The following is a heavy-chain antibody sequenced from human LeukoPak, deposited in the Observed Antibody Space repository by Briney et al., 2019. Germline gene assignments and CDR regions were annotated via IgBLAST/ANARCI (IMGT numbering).Heavy chain of an antibody. D-gene: IGHD6-13*01. J-gene: IGHJ4*02. CDR1: GFTFSNYW. CDR3: VKGRISEDGLDF. Sequence: GGSLRLSCAASGFTFSNYWMHWVRQAPGKGLVWVSRINSDGSSRNYADSVKGRFTISRDNAKNTLYLQMNSLRAEDTAVYYCVKGRISEDGLDFWGQGTLVTVSS. CDR2: INSDGSSR. V-gene: IGHV3-74*01.